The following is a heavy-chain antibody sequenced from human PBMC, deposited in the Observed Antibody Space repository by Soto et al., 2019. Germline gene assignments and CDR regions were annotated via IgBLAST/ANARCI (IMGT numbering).Heavy chain of an antibody. Sequence: QVQLVESGGGVVQPGRSLRLSCAASGFTFDSYAMDWVRQAPGKGLEWVGLISYDGRKKYYADSVQGRFSISRDDSKKTLYLQMNSLRAEDTAVYYCARDGTYWTYTSTWYGNYWGQGTLVTVSS. J-gene: IGHJ4*02. CDR1: GFTFDSYA. CDR3: ARDGTYWTYTSTWYGNY. D-gene: IGHD6-13*01. V-gene: IGHV3-30*04. CDR2: ISYDGRKK.